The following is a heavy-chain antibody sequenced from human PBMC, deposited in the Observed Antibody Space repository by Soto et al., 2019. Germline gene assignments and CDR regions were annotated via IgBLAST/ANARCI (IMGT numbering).Heavy chain of an antibody. D-gene: IGHD1-26*01. CDR2: ITGSSGRT. Sequence: EVHLLEFGGGLVQPGGSLRLSCAASGFTFSKYAMNWVRQAPGKGLEWVSGITGSSGRTFYADSVKGRFTISRDNSKNTVYLQMNSVRADDTAVYYCAKEYTSTSRGSFDYWGQGALVTVSS. V-gene: IGHV3-23*01. J-gene: IGHJ4*02. CDR3: AKEYTSTSRGSFDY. CDR1: GFTFSKYA.